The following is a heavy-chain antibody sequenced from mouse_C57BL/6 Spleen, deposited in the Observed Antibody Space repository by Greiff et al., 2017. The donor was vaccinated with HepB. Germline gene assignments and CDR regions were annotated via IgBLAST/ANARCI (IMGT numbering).Heavy chain of an antibody. Sequence: EVQLQQSGPVLVKPGASVKMSCKASGYTFTDYYMNWVKQSHGKSLEWIGVINPYNGGTSYNQKFKGKATLTVDKSSSTAYMELNSLTSEDSAVYYCASPLTGAMDYWGQGTSVTVSS. CDR3: ASPLTGAMDY. V-gene: IGHV1-19*01. J-gene: IGHJ4*01. CDR1: GYTFTDYY. CDR2: INPYNGGT. D-gene: IGHD4-1*01.